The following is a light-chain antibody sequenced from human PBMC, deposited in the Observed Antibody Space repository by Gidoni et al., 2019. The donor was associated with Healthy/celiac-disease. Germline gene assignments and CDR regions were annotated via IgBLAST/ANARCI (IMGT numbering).Light chain of an antibody. CDR2: DAS. CDR3: QQRRNWLFT. J-gene: IGKJ4*01. CDR1: QSVNSY. V-gene: IGKV3-11*01. Sequence: EIVLTQSPATLSLSPGERATLSCRASQSVNSYLAWYQQKPGQAPRLLIYDASNRATGIPARFSGSGPGTDFTLTISSLEPEDFAVYYCQQRRNWLFTFGGGTKVEIK.